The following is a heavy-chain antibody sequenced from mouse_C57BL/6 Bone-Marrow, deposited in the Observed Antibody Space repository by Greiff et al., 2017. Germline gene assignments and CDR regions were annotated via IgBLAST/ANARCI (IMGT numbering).Heavy chain of an antibody. D-gene: IGHD1-1*01. CDR3: ARGVVVCYDAMDY. CDR2: IYPRDGST. V-gene: IGHV1-85*01. CDR1: GYTFTSYD. J-gene: IGHJ4*01. Sequence: QVQLKQSGPELVKPGASVKLSCKASGYTFTSYDINWVKQRPGQGLEWIGWIYPRDGSTKYNGKFKGKDTLPVDPSSSTAYMELHSLTSEDSAVDFFARGVVVCYDAMDYWGQGTSVTVSS.